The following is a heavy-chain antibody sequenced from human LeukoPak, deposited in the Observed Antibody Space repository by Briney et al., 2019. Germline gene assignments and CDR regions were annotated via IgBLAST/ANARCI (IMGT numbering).Heavy chain of an antibody. CDR1: GFTFSSYA. Sequence: PGGSLRLSCAASGFTFSSYAMHWVRQAPGKGLEWVSGISWNSGSIGYADSVKGRFTISRDNAKTSLYLQMNSLRAEDTALYYCAKDLGPGSMATSPGFDYWGQGTLVTVSS. CDR2: ISWNSGSI. V-gene: IGHV3-9*01. J-gene: IGHJ4*02. D-gene: IGHD5-24*01. CDR3: AKDLGPGSMATSPGFDY.